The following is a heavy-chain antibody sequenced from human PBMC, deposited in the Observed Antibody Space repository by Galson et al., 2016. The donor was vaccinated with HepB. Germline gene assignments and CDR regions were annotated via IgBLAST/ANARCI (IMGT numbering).Heavy chain of an antibody. CDR3: ARRQMYTMSAFDY. CDR2: IDSDGSRT. D-gene: IGHD5-24*01. V-gene: IGHV3-74*01. CDR1: GFMFSTYW. J-gene: IGHJ4*02. Sequence: SLRLSCAASGFMFSTYWMHWVRRTPGKGLVWVARIDSDGSRTSYADSVKGRFTISRDTAKSSLYLQMNSLRAEDTAVYYCARRQMYTMSAFDYWGQGTLVTVSS.